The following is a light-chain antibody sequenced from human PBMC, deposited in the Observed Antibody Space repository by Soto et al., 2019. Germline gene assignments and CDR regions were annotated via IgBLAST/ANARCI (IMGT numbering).Light chain of an antibody. J-gene: IGKJ2*01. CDR3: QQYGSSPPMYT. CDR2: GAS. V-gene: IGKV3-20*01. CDR1: QSVSSSY. Sequence: EIVLTQSPGTLSLSPGERATLSCRASQSVSSSYLAWYQHKPGQAPRLLIYGASIRATGIPDRFSGSGSGTDFTLTFSRLEPEDFAVYYCQQYGSSPPMYTFGQGTKLEIK.